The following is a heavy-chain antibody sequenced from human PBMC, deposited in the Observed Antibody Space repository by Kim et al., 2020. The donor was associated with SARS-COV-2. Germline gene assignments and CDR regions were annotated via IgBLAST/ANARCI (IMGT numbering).Heavy chain of an antibody. CDR2: ISAGVGDT. Sequence: GGPLRLSCAASGFTISGSAMSWVRQAPGMGLEWVSFISAGVGDTYYADSVKGRFTISRDTSKNTLFLQMSSLRADDTAIYYCAKTSSTFKFPTWGQGTLVIVSS. V-gene: IGHV3-23*01. CDR3: AKTSSTFKFPT. J-gene: IGHJ4*02. CDR1: GFTISGSA. D-gene: IGHD6-6*01.